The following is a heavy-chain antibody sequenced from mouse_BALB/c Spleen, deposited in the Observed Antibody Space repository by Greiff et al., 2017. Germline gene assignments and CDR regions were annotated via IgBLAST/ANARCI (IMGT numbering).Heavy chain of an antibody. CDR3: AREDYSSSYDYAMDY. CDR1: GFTFSSYA. CDR2: ISSGGST. D-gene: IGHD1-1*01. V-gene: IGHV5-6-5*01. J-gene: IGHJ4*01. Sequence: EVHLVESGGGLVKPGGSLKLSCAASGFTFSSYAMSWVRQTPEKRLEWVASISSGGSTYYPDNVKGRFTISRDNARNILFLQMSSLRSEDTAMYYCAREDYSSSYDYAMDYWGQGTSVTVSS.